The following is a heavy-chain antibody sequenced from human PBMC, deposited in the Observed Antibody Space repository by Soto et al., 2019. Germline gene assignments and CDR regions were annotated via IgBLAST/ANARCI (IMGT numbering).Heavy chain of an antibody. Sequence: QVQLVESGGGVVQPGTSLRLSCAASGLPFTNYGFHWVRQAPGKGLEWVAVISYDGNDKYYADSVKGRFTISRDNSKKMLYLQMNSLRAEDTALYYCAKKRRIFGLVSGGDGMDVWGQGTTVTVSS. D-gene: IGHD3-3*01. J-gene: IGHJ6*02. CDR2: ISYDGNDK. V-gene: IGHV3-30*18. CDR1: GLPFTNYG. CDR3: AKKRRIFGLVSGGDGMDV.